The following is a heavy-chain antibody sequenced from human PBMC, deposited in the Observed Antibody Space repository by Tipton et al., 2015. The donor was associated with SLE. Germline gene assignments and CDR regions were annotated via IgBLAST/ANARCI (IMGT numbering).Heavy chain of an antibody. Sequence: TLSLTCTVSGGSISSYYWSWIRQPPGKGPEWIGYIYYSGSTNYNPSLKRRVTISVDTSKNQFSLKLSSVTAADTAVYYCAGTDETGGSPIVATTRVDYWGQGTLVTVSS. CDR2: IYYSGST. V-gene: IGHV4-59*08. CDR1: GGSISSYY. D-gene: IGHD5-12*01. J-gene: IGHJ4*02. CDR3: AGTDETGGSPIVATTRVDY.